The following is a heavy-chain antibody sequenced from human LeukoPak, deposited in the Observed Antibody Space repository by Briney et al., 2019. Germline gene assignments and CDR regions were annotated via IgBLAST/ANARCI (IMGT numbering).Heavy chain of an antibody. Sequence: GGSLRLSCAASGFTFSSYAMSWVRQAPGKGLEWVSAISGSGGSTYYADSVKGRFTISRDNSKNTLYLQMNSLRAEDTAVYYCAKDVRGYYGSGSYRPYPYYFDYWGQGTLVTVSS. CDR2: ISGSGGST. D-gene: IGHD3-10*01. CDR1: GFTFSSYA. J-gene: IGHJ4*02. CDR3: AKDVRGYYGSGSYRPYPYYFDY. V-gene: IGHV3-23*01.